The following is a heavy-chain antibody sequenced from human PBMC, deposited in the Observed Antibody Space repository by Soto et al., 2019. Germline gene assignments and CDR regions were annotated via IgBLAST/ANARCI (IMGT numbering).Heavy chain of an antibody. Sequence: GGSLRLSCAASGFTFSSYAMHWVRQAPGKGLEWVAVISYDGSNKYYADSVKGRFTISRDNSKNTLYLQMNSLRAEDTAVYYCASSEPPGAFDIWGQGTMVTVSS. J-gene: IGHJ3*02. CDR2: ISYDGSNK. V-gene: IGHV3-30-3*01. CDR1: GFTFSSYA. CDR3: ASSEPPGAFDI.